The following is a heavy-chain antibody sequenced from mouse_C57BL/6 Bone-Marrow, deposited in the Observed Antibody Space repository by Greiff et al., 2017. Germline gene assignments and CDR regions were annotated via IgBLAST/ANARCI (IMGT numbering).Heavy chain of an antibody. CDR2: INPNYGTT. J-gene: IGHJ1*03. Sequence: VQLKQSGPELVKPGASVKISCKASGYSFTDYNMNWVKQSNGKSLEWIGVINPNYGTTSYNQKFKGKATLTVAQSSSTAYMQLNSLTSEDSAVXYCARTYYYGSSWYFDVWGTGTTVTVSS. CDR3: ARTYYYGSSWYFDV. D-gene: IGHD1-1*01. CDR1: GYSFTDYN. V-gene: IGHV1-39*01.